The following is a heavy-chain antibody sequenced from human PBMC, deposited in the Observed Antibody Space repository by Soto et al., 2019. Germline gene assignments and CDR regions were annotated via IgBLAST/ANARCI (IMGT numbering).Heavy chain of an antibody. CDR2: TYYRSKWYN. V-gene: IGHV6-1*01. Sequence: SQTLSLTCAISGDSVSSNSAAWNWIRQSPSRGLEWLGRTYYRSKWYNDYAVSVKSRITINPDTSKNQFSLKLSSVTAADTAVYYCARDGYSYGYFAEFDPWGQGTLVTVSS. CDR3: ARDGYSYGYFAEFDP. CDR1: GDSVSSNSAA. D-gene: IGHD5-18*01. J-gene: IGHJ5*02.